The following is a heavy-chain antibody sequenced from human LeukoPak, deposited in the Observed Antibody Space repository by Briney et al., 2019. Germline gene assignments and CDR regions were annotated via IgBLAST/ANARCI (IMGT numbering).Heavy chain of an antibody. Sequence: ASVKVSCKASGYTFTGYYMHWVRQAPGQGLEWMGWINTNTGNPTYAQGFTGRFVFSLDTSVSTAYLQISSLKAEDTAVYYCARGGVSSGWFSIWFDPWGQGTLVTVSS. J-gene: IGHJ5*02. CDR2: INTNTGNP. D-gene: IGHD6-19*01. CDR1: GYTFTGYY. V-gene: IGHV7-4-1*02. CDR3: ARGGVSSGWFSIWFDP.